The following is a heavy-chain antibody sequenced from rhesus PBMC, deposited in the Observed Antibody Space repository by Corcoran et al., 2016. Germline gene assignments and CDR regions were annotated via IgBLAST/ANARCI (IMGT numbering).Heavy chain of an antibody. V-gene: IGHV4-165*02. CDR2: IGGSSGIT. J-gene: IGHJ4*01. CDR1: GVSIRGCY. CDR3: ARGGSPDY. Sequence: QVQLQESGPGLVKPSETLSLTYAVSGVSIRGCYWNWIRQPPGKGLEWLGYIGGSSGITYYNPSLNSRVSMSTDTSKSHFSLKLRSVTAADTAMYYCARGGSPDYWGQGVLVTVSS. D-gene: IGHD3-34*01.